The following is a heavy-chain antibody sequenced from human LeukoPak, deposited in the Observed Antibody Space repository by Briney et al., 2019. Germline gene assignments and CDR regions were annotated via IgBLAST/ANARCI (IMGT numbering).Heavy chain of an antibody. CDR3: AKGSGSYYKVPFDY. Sequence: GESLRISCKGSGYNFSRYWIGWVRQMAGKGLEWMGIIYPGDSETRCSPSFQGQVTISADKSINTAYLQWSSLKASDTAMYYYAKGSGSYYKVPFDYWGQGTLVTVSS. V-gene: IGHV5-51*01. CDR1: GYNFSRYW. J-gene: IGHJ4*02. CDR2: IYPGDSET. D-gene: IGHD3-10*01.